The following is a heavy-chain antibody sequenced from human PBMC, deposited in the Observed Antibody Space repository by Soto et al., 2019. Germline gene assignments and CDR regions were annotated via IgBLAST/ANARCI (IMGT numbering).Heavy chain of an antibody. Sequence: QVQLQESGPGLVKPSETLSLTCSVSGASISSYYWNWVRQPPGKGLEWIGYFYKTGTTNSHPSLKSLATISADASLNQLSPTLTSATAAETAVYLCAKSLVAPHGLDYHYYMDVWGKGTKVSVSS. CDR2: FYKTGTT. V-gene: IGHV4-59*01. J-gene: IGHJ6*03. D-gene: IGHD5-12*01. CDR1: GASISSYY. CDR3: AKSLVAPHGLDYHYYMDV.